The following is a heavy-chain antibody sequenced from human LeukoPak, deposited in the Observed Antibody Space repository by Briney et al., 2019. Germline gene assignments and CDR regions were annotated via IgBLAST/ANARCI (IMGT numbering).Heavy chain of an antibody. CDR3: ARVGAMATNIDI. Sequence: PSETLSLTCTVSGGSISSSSYYWGWIRQPPGKGLEWIGSIYYSGSTYYNPSLKSRVTISVDTSKNQFSLKLSSVTAADTAVYYCARVGAMATNIDIWGQGTMVTVSS. V-gene: IGHV4-39*07. CDR1: GGSISSSSYY. J-gene: IGHJ3*02. CDR2: IYYSGST. D-gene: IGHD1-26*01.